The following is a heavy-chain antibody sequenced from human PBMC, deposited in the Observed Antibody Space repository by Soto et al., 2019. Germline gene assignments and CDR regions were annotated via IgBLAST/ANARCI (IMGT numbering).Heavy chain of an antibody. D-gene: IGHD3-3*01. CDR3: ARSTSENFWSGPFDY. Sequence: QITLKESGPTLVRPTQPLTLTCSFSGFSLKTIGISVGWIRQPPGKALEWLALTYWDDDQRYSPSLKTRLTITKDASKNQVVLAMTNVDPVDTATYYCARSTSENFWSGPFDYWGPGIVVTVSS. CDR1: GFSLKTIGIS. J-gene: IGHJ4*02. CDR2: TYWDDDQ. V-gene: IGHV2-5*02.